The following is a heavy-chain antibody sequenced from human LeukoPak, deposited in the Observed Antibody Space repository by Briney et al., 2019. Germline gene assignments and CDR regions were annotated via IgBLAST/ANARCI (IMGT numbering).Heavy chain of an antibody. Sequence: GSLRLSCAASGFTFSSYAMSCVRQAPGKGLEWVSGISGSGGSTYYADSVKARFIISRDNSKNTLSLQMNSLRAEDTPVYYCARVVNYGGNFPDYWGQGTLVTVSS. V-gene: IGHV3-23*01. CDR2: ISGSGGST. D-gene: IGHD4-23*01. CDR3: ARVVNYGGNFPDY. CDR1: GFTFSSYA. J-gene: IGHJ4*02.